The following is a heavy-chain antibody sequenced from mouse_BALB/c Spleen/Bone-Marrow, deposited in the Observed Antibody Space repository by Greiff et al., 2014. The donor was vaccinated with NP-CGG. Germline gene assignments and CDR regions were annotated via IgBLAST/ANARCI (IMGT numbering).Heavy chain of an antibody. Sequence: VQLVESGAELARPGASVKLSCKASGHTFTSYWMQWVKQRPGQGLEWIGAIYPGDGDTRYTQKFKGKATLTADKSSSTAYMQLSSLASEDSAVYYCARGFPFDYWGQGTTLTVSS. V-gene: IGHV1-87*01. J-gene: IGHJ2*01. CDR3: ARGFPFDY. CDR1: GHTFTSYW. CDR2: IYPGDGDT.